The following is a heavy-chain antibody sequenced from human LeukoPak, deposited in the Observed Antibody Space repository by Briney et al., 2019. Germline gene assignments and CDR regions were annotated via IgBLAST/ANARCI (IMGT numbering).Heavy chain of an antibody. CDR1: GFTFSSYG. Sequence: GGSLRLSCAASGFTFSSYGMHWVRQAPGKGLEWVAVIWYDGSNKYYADSVKGRFTISRDNSKNTLYLQMNSLRAEDTAVYYCARDGYHGSGSQTYYYYYYGMDVWGKGTTVTVSS. CDR3: ARDGYHGSGSQTYYYYYYGMDV. D-gene: IGHD3-10*01. CDR2: IWYDGSNK. V-gene: IGHV3-33*01. J-gene: IGHJ6*04.